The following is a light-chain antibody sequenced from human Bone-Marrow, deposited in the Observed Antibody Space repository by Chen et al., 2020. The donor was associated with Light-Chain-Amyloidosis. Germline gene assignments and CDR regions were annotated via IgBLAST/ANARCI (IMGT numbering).Light chain of an antibody. CDR1: QSISGY. J-gene: IGKJ4*01. Sequence: DVQMTQSPSSLSASVGDRVTITCRASQSISGYLNWYQQKPGKAPKVLIYAASSLQSGVPSRFSGSGSGTDFTLTIRSLQPEDFATYYCQQSYSTPLTFGGGTKVEI. CDR2: AAS. CDR3: QQSYSTPLT. V-gene: IGKV1-39*01.